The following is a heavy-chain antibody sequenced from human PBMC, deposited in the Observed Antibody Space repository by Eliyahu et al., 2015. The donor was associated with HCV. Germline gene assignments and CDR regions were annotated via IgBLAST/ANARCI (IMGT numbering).Heavy chain of an antibody. V-gene: IGHV4-61*02. D-gene: IGHD3-10*01. CDR3: AREDMVRGAPFDY. J-gene: IGHJ4*02. Sequence: QVQLQESGPGLVKPSQTLSLTCTVSGGSISSGSYYWSWIRQPAGKGLEWIGRIYTSGSTNYNPSLKSRVTISVDTSKNQFSLKLSSVTAADTAVYYCAREDMVRGAPFDYWGQGTLVTVSS. CDR1: GGSISSGSYY. CDR2: IYTSGST.